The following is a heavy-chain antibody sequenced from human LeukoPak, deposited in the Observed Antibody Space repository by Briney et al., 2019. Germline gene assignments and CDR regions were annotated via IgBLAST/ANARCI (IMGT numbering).Heavy chain of an antibody. CDR3: ARMSYDILTGYPNWFDP. V-gene: IGHV1-18*01. J-gene: IGHJ5*02. D-gene: IGHD3-9*01. CDR1: GYTFTSYG. Sequence: ASVKVSCKASGYTFTSYGISWVRQAPGQGLEWMGWISAYNGNTNYAQKLQGRVTMTTDTSTSTAYMELRSLRSDDTAVYYCARMSYDILTGYPNWFDPWGQGTLVTVSS. CDR2: ISAYNGNT.